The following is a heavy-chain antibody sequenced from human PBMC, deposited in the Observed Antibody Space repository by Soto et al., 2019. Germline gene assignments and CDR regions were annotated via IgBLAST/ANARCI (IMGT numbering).Heavy chain of an antibody. J-gene: IGHJ4*02. CDR1: GFTFSTYA. CDR2: LSGNSGTT. V-gene: IGHV3-23*01. Sequence: EVRLLESGGGLVQPGGSLRLSCAASGFTFSTYAMTWVRQAPGQGLERVSALSGNSGTTYSADSVKGQFTISSGNSRNTSYQQMSSLRAEDPALDYCAKGSKLTIFSPNDYWGQGPLVNVP. CDR3: AKGSKLTIFSPNDY. D-gene: IGHD3-3*01.